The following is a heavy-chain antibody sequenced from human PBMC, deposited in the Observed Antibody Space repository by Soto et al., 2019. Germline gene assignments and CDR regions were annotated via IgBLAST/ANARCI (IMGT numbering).Heavy chain of an antibody. D-gene: IGHD3-3*01. V-gene: IGHV3-23*01. J-gene: IGHJ4*02. CDR3: ARWSYLDY. CDR2: ISGSDGKT. CDR1: GFSFSSYA. Sequence: GGSLRLSCAASGFSFSSYAMIWVRQAPGKGLEWVSTISGSDGKTFYADSVKGRFSISRDTSKNTLYLQMNSLRADDTAVYYCARWSYLDYWGQGTRVTVSS.